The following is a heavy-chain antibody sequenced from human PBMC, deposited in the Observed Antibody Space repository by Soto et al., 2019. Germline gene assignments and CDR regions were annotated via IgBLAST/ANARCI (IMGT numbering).Heavy chain of an antibody. D-gene: IGHD4-4*01. CDR1: GFTFSDYY. CDR3: ARVGTTVTTWGQNYYYYYYMDV. Sequence: QVQLVESGGGLVKPGGSLRLSCAASGFTFSDYYMSWIRQAPGKGLEWVSYISSSGSTIYYADSVKGRFTISRDNAKNSLYLQMNSLRAEDSAVYYCARVGTTVTTWGQNYYYYYYMDVWGKGTTVTVSS. J-gene: IGHJ6*03. V-gene: IGHV3-11*01. CDR2: ISSSGSTI.